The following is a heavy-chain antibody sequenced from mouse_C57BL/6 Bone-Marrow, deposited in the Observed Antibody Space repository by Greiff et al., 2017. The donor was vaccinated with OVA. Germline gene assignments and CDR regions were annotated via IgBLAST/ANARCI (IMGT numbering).Heavy chain of an antibody. J-gene: IGHJ1*03. D-gene: IGHD1-1*01. CDR3: ASDYYGSSSWYFDV. Sequence: EVKVVESGGGLVQSGRSLRLSCATSGFTFSDFYMEWVRQAPGTGLEWIAASRNKDNDYTTEYSATVKGRFIVSRDTSQSILYLQMDVLRAGDTAIYYCASDYYGSSSWYFDVWGTGTTVTVSS. CDR2: SRNKDNDYTT. CDR1: GFTFSDFY. V-gene: IGHV7-1*01.